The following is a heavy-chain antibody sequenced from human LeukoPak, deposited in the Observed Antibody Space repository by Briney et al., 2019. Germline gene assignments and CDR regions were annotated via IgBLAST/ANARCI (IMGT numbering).Heavy chain of an antibody. CDR3: AKDRAPFEEQWLPSVDY. V-gene: IGHV3-23*01. J-gene: IGHJ4*02. Sequence: PGGSLRLSCAASGFTFSSYAMHWVCQAPGKGLEWVSAISGSGGSTYYADSVKGGFTISRDNSKNTLYLQMNSLRAEDTAVYYCAKDRAPFEEQWLPSVDYWGQGTLVTVSS. D-gene: IGHD6-19*01. CDR2: ISGSGGST. CDR1: GFTFSSYA.